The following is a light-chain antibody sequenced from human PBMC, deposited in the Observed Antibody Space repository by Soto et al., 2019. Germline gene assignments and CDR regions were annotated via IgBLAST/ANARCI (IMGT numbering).Light chain of an antibody. CDR3: QQYNHWPS. J-gene: IGKJ2*01. Sequence: EIVMTQSPATLSVSPGGRATLSCRASQTVSSNLAWYQQKPGRAPRLLIYGASTRATGIPARFSGSGSGTEFTLTISSLQSEAFAVYYCQQYNHWPSFGQGTKLEIK. V-gene: IGKV3-15*01. CDR2: GAS. CDR1: QTVSSN.